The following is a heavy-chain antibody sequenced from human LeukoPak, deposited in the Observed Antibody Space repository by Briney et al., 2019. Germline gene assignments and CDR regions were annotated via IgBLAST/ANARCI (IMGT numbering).Heavy chain of an antibody. V-gene: IGHV3-9*01. CDR1: GFTFDDYA. CDR2: ISWNSGSI. J-gene: IGHJ3*02. Sequence: GGSLRLSCAASGFTFDDYAMHWVRQAPGKGLEWVSGISWNSGSIGYADSVKGRFTISRDNAKNSLYLQMNSLGAEDTALYYCAKDWAFDIWGQGTMVTVSS. CDR3: AKDWAFDI.